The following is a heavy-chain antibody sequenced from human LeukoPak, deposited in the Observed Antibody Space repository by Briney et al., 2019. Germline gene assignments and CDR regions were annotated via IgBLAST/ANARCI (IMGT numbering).Heavy chain of an antibody. D-gene: IGHD6-19*01. Sequence: GGSLRLSCAASGSTFSSYGMHWVRQAPGKGLEWVAVISYDGSNKYYADSVKGRFTISRDNSKNTLYLQMNSLRAEDTAVYYCAKGSSSGWPYYYYYGMDVWGQGTTVTVSS. CDR2: ISYDGSNK. J-gene: IGHJ6*02. V-gene: IGHV3-30*18. CDR3: AKGSSSGWPYYYYYGMDV. CDR1: GSTFSSYG.